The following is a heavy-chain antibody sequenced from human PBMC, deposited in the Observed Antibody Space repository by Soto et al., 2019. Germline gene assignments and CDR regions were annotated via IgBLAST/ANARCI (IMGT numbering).Heavy chain of an antibody. D-gene: IGHD3-10*01. CDR2: IKSDGRSV. CDR1: GFTFSNYW. Sequence: EVQLVESGGGLVQPGGSLRLSCAASGFTFSNYWMHWVRQAPGKGLVWVSRIKSDGRSVSYADSVKGRFTISRDNARNTLYLQMNSLRAEDTAVYYCARGGFSGSGSYIQGDYWGQGTLVTVSS. J-gene: IGHJ4*02. V-gene: IGHV3-74*01. CDR3: ARGGFSGSGSYIQGDY.